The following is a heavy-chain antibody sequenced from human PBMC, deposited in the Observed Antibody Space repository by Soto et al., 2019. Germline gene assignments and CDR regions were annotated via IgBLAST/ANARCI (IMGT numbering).Heavy chain of an antibody. D-gene: IGHD4-4*01. CDR2: ISGSGGST. J-gene: IGHJ6*02. V-gene: IGHV3-23*01. Sequence: GSLRHSCTGSGFPFNSRAMRLVRQAPVKGLEWVSAISGSGGSTYYADSVKGRFTISRDNSKNTLYLQMNSLRAEDTAVYYCAPKLFLVATVYHHDHLDVRAQRTSVPVS. CDR1: GFPFNSRA. CDR3: APKLFLVATVYHHDHLDV.